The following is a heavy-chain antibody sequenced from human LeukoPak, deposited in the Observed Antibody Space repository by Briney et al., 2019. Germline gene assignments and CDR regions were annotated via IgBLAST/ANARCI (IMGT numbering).Heavy chain of an antibody. D-gene: IGHD2-15*01. CDR3: ARVDCSGGSCYSGFDY. V-gene: IGHV1-8*01. Sequence: ASVKVSCKASGYTFTSYDINWVRQATGQGLEWMGWMNPNSGNTGYAQKFQGRVTMTRNTSISTAYMELSSLRSEDTAVYYCARVDCSGGSCYSGFDYWAREPWSPSPQ. CDR1: GYTFTSYD. J-gene: IGHJ4*02. CDR2: MNPNSGNT.